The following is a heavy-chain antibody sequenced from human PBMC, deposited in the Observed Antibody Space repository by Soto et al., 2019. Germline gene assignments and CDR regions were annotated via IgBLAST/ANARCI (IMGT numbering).Heavy chain of an antibody. CDR1: GDSINTVGSF. Sequence: QVQLQESGPGLRKPSETLSLTCAVSGDSINTVGSFWGWIRQHPGQGLEWLGYIYYSGSTYYNPSLKSRLIISADTSKNEFSLNLNSVTAADTAVYYCVAVGGNWFDPWGQGIPVIVSS. D-gene: IGHD2-15*01. CDR2: IYYSGST. J-gene: IGHJ5*02. CDR3: VAVGGNWFDP. V-gene: IGHV4-31*11.